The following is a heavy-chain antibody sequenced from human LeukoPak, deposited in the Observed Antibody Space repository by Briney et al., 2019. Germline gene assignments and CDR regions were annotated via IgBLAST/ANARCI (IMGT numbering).Heavy chain of an antibody. CDR3: AKMWQQLVRFAGFDI. V-gene: IGHV3-11*01. CDR2: ISSSGSAI. D-gene: IGHD6-13*01. CDR1: GFTFSDYY. J-gene: IGHJ3*02. Sequence: GGSLRLSCAASGFTFSDYYMSWIRQAPGKGLEWVSYISSSGSAIYYADSVKGRFTISRDNAKNTLYLQMNSLRAEDTAVYYCAKMWQQLVRFAGFDIWGQGTMVTVSS.